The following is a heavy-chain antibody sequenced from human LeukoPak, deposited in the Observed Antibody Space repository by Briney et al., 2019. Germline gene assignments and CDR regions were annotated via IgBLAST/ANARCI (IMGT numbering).Heavy chain of an antibody. CDR1: GYTFTSYA. J-gene: IGHJ4*02. CDR3: ARGWGRAIALAGTHY. V-gene: IGHV7-4-1*02. Sequence: ASVKVSCKASGYTFTSYAMHWVRQAPGQGLEWMGWINTNTGNPTYAQGFTGRFVFSLDTSVSTAYLQITSLKAEDTAVYYCARGWGRAIALAGTHYWGQGTLVTVSS. CDR2: INTNTGNP. D-gene: IGHD6-19*01.